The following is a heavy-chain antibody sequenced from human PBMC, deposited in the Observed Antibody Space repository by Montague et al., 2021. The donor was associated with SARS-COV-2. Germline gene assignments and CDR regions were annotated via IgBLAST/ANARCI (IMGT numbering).Heavy chain of an antibody. CDR2: IYSGGST. J-gene: IGHJ4*02. CDR3: ARDRGGNYYFDY. CDR1: GFTVSSNY. D-gene: IGHD1-7*01. V-gene: IGHV3-53*01. Sequence: SLRLSCAASGFTVSSNYMSWVRQAPGKGLEWVSVIYSGGSTYYADSVTGRFTISRDNSKNTLYLQMNSLRAEDTAVYYCARDRGGNYYFDYWGQGTLVTVSS.